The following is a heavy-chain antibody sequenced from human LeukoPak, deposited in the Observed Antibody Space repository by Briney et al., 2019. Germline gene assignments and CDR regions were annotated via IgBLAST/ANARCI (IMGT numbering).Heavy chain of an antibody. CDR1: GGSISSSSYY. CDR2: FSYSGRT. CDR3: ARDSPFLTLQN. J-gene: IGHJ4*02. D-gene: IGHD3-9*01. V-gene: IGHV4-39*07. Sequence: PSETLSLTCTVSGGSISSSSYYWGWIRQPPGKGLEWIGSFSYSGRTYYNPSLKSRVTISEDTSKNQFSLKLSSVTAADTAVYYCARDSPFLTLQNWGQGTLVTVS.